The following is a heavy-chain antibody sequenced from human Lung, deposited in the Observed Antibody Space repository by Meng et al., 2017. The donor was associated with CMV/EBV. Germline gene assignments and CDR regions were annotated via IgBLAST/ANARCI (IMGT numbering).Heavy chain of an antibody. Sequence: TFTSYGISWVRRAPGQGLEWMGWINAYKGNTNYAKRFQSRVIMTAGTSTSTVNMEMKSLRSDDTALYYCVRDRYYFYGSGGASHFDYWGQGTLVTVSS. CDR1: TFTSYG. D-gene: IGHD3-10*01. J-gene: IGHJ4*02. CDR2: INAYKGNT. CDR3: VRDRYYFYGSGGASHFDY. V-gene: IGHV1-18*01.